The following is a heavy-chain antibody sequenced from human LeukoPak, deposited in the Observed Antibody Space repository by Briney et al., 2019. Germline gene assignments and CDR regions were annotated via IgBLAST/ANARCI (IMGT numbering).Heavy chain of an antibody. CDR2: VNSDGTNT. Sequence: GGSLRLSCAASGFTLSKYWMQWVRQVPGQGLVWVSHVNSDGTNTSSADSVKGRFTISRDDAKNTLFLQMNSLRAEDTAVYYCARDIATAGHLAFDYWGQGTLVTVSS. V-gene: IGHV3-74*01. CDR1: GFTLSKYW. J-gene: IGHJ4*02. D-gene: IGHD6-13*01. CDR3: ARDIATAGHLAFDY.